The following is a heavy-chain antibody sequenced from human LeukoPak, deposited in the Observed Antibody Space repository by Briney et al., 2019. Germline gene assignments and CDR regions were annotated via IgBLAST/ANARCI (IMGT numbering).Heavy chain of an antibody. Sequence: KPSETLSLTCTVSGGSISSSSYYWGWIRQPPGKGLEWIGSIYYSGSTYYNPSLKSRVTISVDTSKNQFSLKLSSVTAADTAVYYCASVRVGASYYYMDVWGKGTTVTVSS. CDR3: ASVRVGASYYYMDV. D-gene: IGHD1-26*01. J-gene: IGHJ6*03. CDR1: GGSISSSSYY. CDR2: IYYSGST. V-gene: IGHV4-39*01.